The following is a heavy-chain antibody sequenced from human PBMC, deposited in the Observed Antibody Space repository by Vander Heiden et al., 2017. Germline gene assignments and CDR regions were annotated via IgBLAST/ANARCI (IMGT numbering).Heavy chain of an antibody. CDR1: GFNFSKAW. CDR3: TTGGSVAVAGPDFN. D-gene: IGHD6-19*01. V-gene: IGHV3-15*01. CDR2: IKSKTDGGTT. J-gene: IGHJ4*02. Sequence: EVQLVQTGGGVVKPGGSHRLYCTATGFNFSKAWMSWVRQAPGKGLEWVCRIKSKTDGGTTDYAAPVKGRFTISRDDSKNTLYLQMNSLKTEDTAVYYCTTGGSVAVAGPDFNWGQVTLVTVSS.